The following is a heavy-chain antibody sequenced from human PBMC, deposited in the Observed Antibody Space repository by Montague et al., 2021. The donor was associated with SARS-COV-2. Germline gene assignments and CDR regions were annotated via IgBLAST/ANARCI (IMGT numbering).Heavy chain of an antibody. D-gene: IGHD4-23*01. CDR2: INHSGST. J-gene: IGHJ4*02. V-gene: IGHV4-34*01. CDR3: VSPNSGRWYYFDY. Sequence: SETLSLTCAVYGGSFSGYYWSWIRQPPGKGLEWIGEINHSGSTNXXPSLKSRVTISVDMSKNQFSLKLSSVTAADTAVYYCVSPNSGRWYYFDYWGQGTLVTASS. CDR1: GGSFSGYY.